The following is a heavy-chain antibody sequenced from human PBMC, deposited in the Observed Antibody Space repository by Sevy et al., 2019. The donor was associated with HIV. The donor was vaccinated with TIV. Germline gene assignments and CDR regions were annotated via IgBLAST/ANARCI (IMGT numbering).Heavy chain of an antibody. D-gene: IGHD3-9*01. CDR2: INHSGST. CDR1: GGSFSGYY. V-gene: IGHV4-34*01. CDR3: ARADYDILTGYYTPQGYYGMDV. J-gene: IGHJ6*02. Sequence: SETLSLTCAVYGGSFSGYYWSWIRQPPGKGLEWIGEINHSGSTNYNPSLKSRVTISVDTSKNQFSLKLSSVTAADTAVYYCARADYDILTGYYTPQGYYGMDVWGQGTTVTVSS.